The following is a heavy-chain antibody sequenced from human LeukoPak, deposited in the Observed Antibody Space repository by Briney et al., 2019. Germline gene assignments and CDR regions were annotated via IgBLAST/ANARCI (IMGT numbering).Heavy chain of an antibody. D-gene: IGHD6-13*01. Sequence: PGGSLRLSCAASGFTFRSYEMNWVRQAPGKGLEWVSYISSSGSTIYYADSVKGRFTISRDNAKNSLYLQMNSLRAEDTAVYYCARVGQQLVLDYFDYWGQGTLVTVSS. V-gene: IGHV3-48*03. CDR2: ISSSGSTI. J-gene: IGHJ4*02. CDR3: ARVGQQLVLDYFDY. CDR1: GFTFRSYE.